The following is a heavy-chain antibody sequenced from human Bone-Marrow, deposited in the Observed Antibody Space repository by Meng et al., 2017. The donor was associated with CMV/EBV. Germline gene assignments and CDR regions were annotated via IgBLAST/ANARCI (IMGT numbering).Heavy chain of an antibody. CDR3: ARDSPRELTFDY. V-gene: IGHV3-20*04. J-gene: IGHJ4*02. CDR2: INWNGGST. CDR1: GFTFDDYG. D-gene: IGHD1-26*01. Sequence: GGSLRLSCAVSGFTFDDYGMSWVRQAPGKGLEWVSGINWNGGSTGYADSVKGRFTISRDNAKNSLYLQMNSLRAEDTALYYCARDSPRELTFDYWGQGTLVTVSS.